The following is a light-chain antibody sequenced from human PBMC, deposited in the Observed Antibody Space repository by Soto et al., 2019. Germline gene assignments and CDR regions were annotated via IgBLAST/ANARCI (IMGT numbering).Light chain of an antibody. V-gene: IGKV1-5*03. J-gene: IGKJ1*01. CDR2: KAS. CDR3: QQYNSYSWT. Sequence: DIQMTQSPSTLSASVGDRVTITCRASQSISSWLAWYQQKPGKAPKLLIYKASSLESGVPSRFSGSGSGTEFTLTISSLQPDDFATYNCQQYNSYSWTFGQGTKAEIK. CDR1: QSISSW.